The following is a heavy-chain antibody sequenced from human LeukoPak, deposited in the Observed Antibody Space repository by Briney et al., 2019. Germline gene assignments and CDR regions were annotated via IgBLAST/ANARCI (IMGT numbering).Heavy chain of an antibody. CDR3: VLPYYGSGSWNWFDP. V-gene: IGHV3-48*03. D-gene: IGHD3-10*01. Sequence: GGSLRLSCAASGFTFSSYEMNWVRQAPGKGLEWVSYISSSGSTIYYADSEKGRFTISRDNAKNSLYLQMNSLRAEDTAVYYCVLPYYGSGSWNWFDPWGQGTLVTVSS. CDR1: GFTFSSYE. CDR2: ISSSGSTI. J-gene: IGHJ5*02.